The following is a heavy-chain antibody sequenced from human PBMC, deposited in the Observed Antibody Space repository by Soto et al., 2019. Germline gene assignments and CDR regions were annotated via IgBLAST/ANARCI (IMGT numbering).Heavy chain of an antibody. CDR1: GFSFSNYW. J-gene: IGHJ6*02. CDR2: ISGSGGSI. D-gene: IGHD1-1*01. Sequence: EVQLVESGGGIVQPGGSLRLSCAASGFSFSNYWMHWVRQVPGKGLVWVSAISGSGGSIHYADSVKGRFTISRDNSKNTLYLQMNSLRDEDTAVYHCVKGYWKGDVWGQGTTVTVSS. V-gene: IGHV3-23*04. CDR3: VKGYWKGDV.